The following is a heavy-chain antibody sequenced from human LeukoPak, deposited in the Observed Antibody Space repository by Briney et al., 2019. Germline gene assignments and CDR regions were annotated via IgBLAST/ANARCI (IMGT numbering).Heavy chain of an antibody. CDR3: AKDNPVLEY. Sequence: PGGSLRLSCAASGFSFSTFGMHWVRQTPGKGLEWVSHISKDESNKYYADSVKGRFTISRDTSKNTLFLQMNSLRVEDTAVYYCAKDNPVLEYSSQGTLVTVSS. J-gene: IGHJ4*02. V-gene: IGHV3-30*18. CDR2: ISKDESNK. CDR1: GFSFSTFG.